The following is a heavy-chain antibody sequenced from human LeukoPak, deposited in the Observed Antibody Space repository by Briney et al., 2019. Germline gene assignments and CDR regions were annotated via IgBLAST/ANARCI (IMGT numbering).Heavy chain of an antibody. CDR1: GGSFSGYY. D-gene: IGHD2-15*01. CDR3: ASFGPRYCSGGSCPP. Sequence: SETLSLTCAVYGGSFSGYYWSWIRQPPGKGLEWIGEINHSGSTNYNPSLKSRVTISVDTSKNQFSLKLSSVTAADTAVYYCASFGPRYCSGGSCPPWGQGTLVTVSS. V-gene: IGHV4-34*01. CDR2: INHSGST. J-gene: IGHJ5*02.